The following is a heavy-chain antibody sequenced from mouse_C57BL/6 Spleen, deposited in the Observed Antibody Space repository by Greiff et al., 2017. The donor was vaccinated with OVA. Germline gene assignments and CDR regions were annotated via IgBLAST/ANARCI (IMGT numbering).Heavy chain of an antibody. D-gene: IGHD1-2*01. J-gene: IGHJ4*01. V-gene: IGHV1-80*01. Sequence: VQLQQSGAELVKPGASVKISCKASGYAFSSYWMNWVKQRPGKGLEWIGQIYPGDGDTNYNGKFKGKATLTADKSSSTAYMQLSSLTSEDSAVYFCARCYFGDAMDYWGQGTSVTVSS. CDR1: GYAFSSYW. CDR2: IYPGDGDT. CDR3: ARCYFGDAMDY.